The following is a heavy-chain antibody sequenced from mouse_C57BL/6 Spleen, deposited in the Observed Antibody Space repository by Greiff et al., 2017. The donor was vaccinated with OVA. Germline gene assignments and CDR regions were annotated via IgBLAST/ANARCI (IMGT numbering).Heavy chain of an antibody. CDR2: IYPGSGST. V-gene: IGHV1-55*01. J-gene: IGHJ4*01. CDR3: ARFYDYGSGYVDYAMDY. D-gene: IGHD1-1*01. Sequence: QVQLQQPGAELVKPGASVKMSCKASGYTFTSYWITWVKQRPGQGLEWIGDIYPGSGSTNYNEKFKSKATMTVDTSASTAYMQLSSLTSEDSAVYYCARFYDYGSGYVDYAMDYWGQGTSVTVSS. CDR1: GYTFTSYW.